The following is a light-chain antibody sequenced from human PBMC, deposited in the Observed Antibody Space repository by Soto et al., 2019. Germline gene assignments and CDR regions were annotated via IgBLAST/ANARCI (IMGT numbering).Light chain of an antibody. J-gene: IGKJ2*01. V-gene: IGKV1-5*01. CDR2: DAS. CDR1: QSISSW. CDR3: QQYNSYSPMYT. Sequence: DIQMTQSPSTLSASVGVRVTITCRASQSISSWLAWYQQKPGKAPNLLIYDASSLESGVPSRFSGSGSGTEFTLTISSLQPDDFATYYCQQYNSYSPMYTFGQGTKLEIK.